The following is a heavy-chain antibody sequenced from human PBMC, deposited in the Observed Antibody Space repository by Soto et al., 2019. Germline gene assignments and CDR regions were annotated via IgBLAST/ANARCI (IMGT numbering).Heavy chain of an antibody. D-gene: IGHD3-10*01. CDR1: GFTFSSYA. V-gene: IGHV3-23*01. Sequence: EVQLLESGGGLVQPGGSLRLSCAASGFTFSSYAMSWVRQAPGTGLEWVSAISGSGGSTYYADSVKGRFTISRDNAKNTLYLQMNSLRAEDTAVYYGAKDPSFGYAFDIWGQGTMVTVSS. CDR2: ISGSGGST. J-gene: IGHJ3*02. CDR3: AKDPSFGYAFDI.